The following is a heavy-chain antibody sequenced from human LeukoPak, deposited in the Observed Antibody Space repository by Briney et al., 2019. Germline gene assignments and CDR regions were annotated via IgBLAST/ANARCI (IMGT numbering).Heavy chain of an antibody. Sequence: GGSLRLSCAASGFIFSSYWMSWVRQAPGKGLEWVAKIRQDGDETYYVDSVKGRFTISRDNANDSLYLQMTSLRAEDTAVYYCARDSSSWHHEAFDIWGHGTMVTVSS. CDR1: GFIFSSYW. V-gene: IGHV3-7*01. CDR2: IRQDGDET. D-gene: IGHD6-13*01. CDR3: ARDSSSWHHEAFDI. J-gene: IGHJ3*02.